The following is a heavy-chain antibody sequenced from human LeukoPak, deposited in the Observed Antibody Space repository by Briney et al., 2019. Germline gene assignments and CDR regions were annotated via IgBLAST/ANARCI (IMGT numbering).Heavy chain of an antibody. CDR3: ARAGWNYVFDY. CDR2: IGGSGGST. V-gene: IGHV3-23*01. Sequence: GGSLRLSCAASGFSFSAYAMNWVRQAPGKGLEWVSIIGGSGGSTYYADSVKGRFTISRDNSRNTLYLQMNSLRAEDTAVYYCARAGWNYVFDYWGQGTLVALSS. D-gene: IGHD1-7*01. CDR1: GFSFSAYA. J-gene: IGHJ4*02.